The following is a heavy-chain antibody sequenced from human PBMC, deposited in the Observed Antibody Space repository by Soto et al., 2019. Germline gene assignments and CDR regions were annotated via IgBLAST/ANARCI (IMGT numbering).Heavy chain of an antibody. D-gene: IGHD3-22*01. CDR2: INSDGSFT. Sequence: GGSLRLSCAASGFAFSSYWMHWVRLTPGKGLVWVSRINSDGSFTSYVDSVKGRFTISRDNAKNTLYLQMNSLRAEDTAVYYCVTLRYYYDSSGYYPWTGFDNWGQGTLVTVSS. CDR3: VTLRYYYDSSGYYPWTGFDN. V-gene: IGHV3-74*01. J-gene: IGHJ4*02. CDR1: GFAFSSYW.